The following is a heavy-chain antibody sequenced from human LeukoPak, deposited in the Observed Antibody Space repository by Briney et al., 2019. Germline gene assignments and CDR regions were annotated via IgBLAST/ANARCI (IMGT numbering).Heavy chain of an antibody. CDR2: IYTSGST. CDR1: GGSISSYY. V-gene: IGHV4-4*07. J-gene: IGHJ6*03. D-gene: IGHD2-2*01. Sequence: SETLSLTCTVSGGSISSYYWSWIRQPAGRGLEWIGRIYTSGSTNYNPSLKSRVTMSVDTSKNQFSLKLSSVTAADTAVYCCARDSRYGYYYYMDVWGKGTTVTVSS. CDR3: ARDSRYGYYYYMDV.